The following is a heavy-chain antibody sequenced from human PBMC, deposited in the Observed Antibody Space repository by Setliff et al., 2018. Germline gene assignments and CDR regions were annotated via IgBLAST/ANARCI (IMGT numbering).Heavy chain of an antibody. V-gene: IGHV4-59*02. D-gene: IGHD3-10*01. J-gene: IGHJ4*02. CDR2: IFYSGDT. Sequence: TLSLPCAVSGGSVTSHYWSWIRQPPGKGLEWIGFIFYSGDTNSNPSLKSRVTMSVDTSKNQFSLKLNSVTAADTATYYCARDRSYYASGSFTKWFDYWGQGALVTVSS. CDR1: GGSVTSHY. CDR3: ARDRSYYASGSFTKWFDY.